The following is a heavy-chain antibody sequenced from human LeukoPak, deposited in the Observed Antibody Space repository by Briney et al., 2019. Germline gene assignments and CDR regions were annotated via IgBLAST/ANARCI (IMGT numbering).Heavy chain of an antibody. CDR1: GGSFSSYA. CDR3: ARDGYCSGGSCYSGPGYYYYYGMDV. Sequence: SVKVSCTASGGSFSSYAFSWVRQAPGQGLEWMGGIIPIFGTANYAQKFQGRVTITADESTSTAYMELSSLRSEDTAVYYCARDGYCSGGSCYSGPGYYYYYGMDVWGQGTTVTVSS. J-gene: IGHJ6*02. V-gene: IGHV1-69*13. D-gene: IGHD2-15*01. CDR2: IIPIFGTA.